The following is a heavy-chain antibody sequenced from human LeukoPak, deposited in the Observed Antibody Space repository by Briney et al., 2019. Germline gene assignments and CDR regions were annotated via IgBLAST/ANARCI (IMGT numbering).Heavy chain of an antibody. CDR3: ARNRGYSYGSRYYYYYMDV. CDR1: VGSISSGGYS. CDR2: IYYSGST. Sequence: PSETLSLTCAVSVGSISSGGYSWSWIRQPPGKGLEWIGYIYYSGSTYYNPSLKSRVTISVHTSKNHFSLKRRSVTAADTAVYYCARNRGYSYGSRYYYYYMDVWGKGTTVTVSS. D-gene: IGHD5-18*01. J-gene: IGHJ6*03. V-gene: IGHV4-30-4*07.